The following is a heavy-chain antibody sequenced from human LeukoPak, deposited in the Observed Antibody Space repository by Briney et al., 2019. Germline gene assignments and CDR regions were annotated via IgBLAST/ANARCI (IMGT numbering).Heavy chain of an antibody. CDR3: ASAPGYSSSWTDSYYYYGMDV. D-gene: IGHD6-13*01. CDR1: GFTFSSYG. V-gene: IGHV3-33*01. Sequence: GGSLRPSCAASGFTFSSYGMHWVRQAPAKGLEWVAVIGYEGSNKYYADSVKGRFTISRDNSKNTLYLQMNSLRAEDTAVYYCASAPGYSSSWTDSYYYYGMDVWGKGTTVTVSS. CDR2: IGYEGSNK. J-gene: IGHJ6*04.